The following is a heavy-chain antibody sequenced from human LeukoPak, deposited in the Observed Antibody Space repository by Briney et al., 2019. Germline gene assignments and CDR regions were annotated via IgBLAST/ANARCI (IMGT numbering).Heavy chain of an antibody. D-gene: IGHD3/OR15-3a*01. CDR3: ARDSNDFWTAYSDN. Sequence: PETLSLTCTVSGDSITSSYWSWIRQPAGKGLEWIGRLYPSGSTNYNSSPKSRVTMSVDTSKNQFSLNLKSVTAADTAMYYCARDSNDFWTAYSDNWGPGSLVTVSS. J-gene: IGHJ4*02. CDR2: LYPSGST. CDR1: GDSITSSY. V-gene: IGHV4-4*07.